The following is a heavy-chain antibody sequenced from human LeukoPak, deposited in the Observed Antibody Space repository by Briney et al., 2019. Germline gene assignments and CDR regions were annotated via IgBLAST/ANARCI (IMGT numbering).Heavy chain of an antibody. CDR1: GFTFSSYA. CDR3: ANEPGYSIGWGIDY. J-gene: IGHJ4*02. D-gene: IGHD6-19*01. Sequence: PGGSLRLSCAASGFTFSSYAMSWVRQAPEKGLEWVSTIGGSDGSTDYADSVKDRFTISRDNFTNTLSLQMMSLRAEDTAVYYCANEPGYSIGWGIDYWGQGTLVTVSS. V-gene: IGHV3-23*01. CDR2: IGGSDGST.